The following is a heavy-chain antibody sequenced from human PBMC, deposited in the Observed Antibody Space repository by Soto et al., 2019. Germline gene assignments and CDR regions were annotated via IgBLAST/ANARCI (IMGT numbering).Heavy chain of an antibody. CDR2: INPDGGST. V-gene: IGHV1-46*01. J-gene: IGHJ4*02. CDR3: AKAPRGGVIITTYSAHIDY. CDR1: GYTFTSYY. Sequence: QVQLVQSGAEVKKPGASVMLSCKASGYTFTSYYMHWVRQAPGQGLEWMGIINPDGGSTRYAQKFQGRVTMTRDTYTSTFYMELSSLRSEDTAVYYCAKAPRGGVIITTYSAHIDYWGQGTLVTVSS. D-gene: IGHD3-3*01.